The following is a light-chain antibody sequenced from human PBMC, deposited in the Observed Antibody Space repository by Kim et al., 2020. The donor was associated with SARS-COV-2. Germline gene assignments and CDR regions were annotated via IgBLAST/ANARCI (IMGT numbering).Light chain of an antibody. J-gene: IGKJ1*01. CDR2: GAS. CDR1: QSVSSN. Sequence: VYPGERVTISCRASQSVSSNLAWYQQKPGQAPRLLIYGASTRATGIPARFSGSGSGTVFTLTISSLQSEDFAVYYCQQYNNWPLTFGQGTKVEIK. V-gene: IGKV3-15*01. CDR3: QQYNNWPLT.